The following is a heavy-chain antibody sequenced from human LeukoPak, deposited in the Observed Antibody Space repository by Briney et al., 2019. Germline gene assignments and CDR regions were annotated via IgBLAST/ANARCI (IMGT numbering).Heavy chain of an antibody. J-gene: IGHJ5*02. D-gene: IGHD2-8*02. V-gene: IGHV3-15*01. CDR2: IKSKTDGGTT. CDR3: ASLSTGWLDN. Sequence: GGSLRLSCAATGFTFNTAWMIWVRLAPGKGPEWLGRIKSKTDGGTTEYAAPVKGRFTLSRDDSKNTLYLEMSGLKTDDTAMYYCASLSTGWLDNWGQGTLVTVSS. CDR1: GFTFNTAW.